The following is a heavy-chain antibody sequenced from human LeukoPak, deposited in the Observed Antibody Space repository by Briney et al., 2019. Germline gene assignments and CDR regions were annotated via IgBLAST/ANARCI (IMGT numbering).Heavy chain of an antibody. CDR2: IKEDGSQK. CDR1: LGSHW. J-gene: IGHJ4*02. Sequence: GGSMRLSCVGALGSHWMGWVRQAPGKGLEWVANIKEDGSQKYYMDSVKGRFTISRDNAKSSLFLQMNNLRVEDTAVYYCTRDQTWGQGTLVTVSS. CDR3: TRDQT. V-gene: IGHV3-7*01.